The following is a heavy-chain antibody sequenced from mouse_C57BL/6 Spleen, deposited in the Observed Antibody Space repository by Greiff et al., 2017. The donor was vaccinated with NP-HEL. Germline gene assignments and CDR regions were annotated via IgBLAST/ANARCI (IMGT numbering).Heavy chain of an antibody. J-gene: IGHJ3*01. V-gene: IGHV1-59*01. CDR1: GYTFTSYW. CDR3: SSMVKGFAD. Sequence: VKLQQPGAELVRPGTSVKLSCKASGYTFTSYWMHWVKQRPGQGLEWIGVLDPSDSHTNYNQQFKGKAPLTVDTSSSTAYMQLSSLTSEDSAVYYCSSMVKGFADWGQGTLVTGSA. CDR2: LDPSDSHT. D-gene: IGHD2-2*01.